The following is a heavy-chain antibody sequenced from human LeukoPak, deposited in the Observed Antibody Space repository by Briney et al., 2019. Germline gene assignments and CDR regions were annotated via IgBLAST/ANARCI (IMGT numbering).Heavy chain of an antibody. CDR2: IYHSGST. D-gene: IGHD3-3*01. CDR1: GGSISSSNW. J-gene: IGHJ4*02. CDR3: ARVGDFWSGYYVIDY. Sequence: SGTLSLTCAVSGGSISSSNWWSWVRQPPGKGLEWIGEIYHSGSTNYNPSLKSRVTITVDKSKSQFSLKLSSVTAADTAVYYCARVGDFWSGYYVIDYWGQGTLVTVSS. V-gene: IGHV4-4*02.